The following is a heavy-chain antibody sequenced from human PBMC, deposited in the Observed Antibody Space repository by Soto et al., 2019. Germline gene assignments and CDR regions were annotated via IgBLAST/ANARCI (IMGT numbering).Heavy chain of an antibody. D-gene: IGHD3-16*02. Sequence: QVQLQESGPGLVKPSQTLSLTCTVSGGSISSGGYYWSWIRQPPGKGLYWIGNIYYSGSTYYNPSLKSRVNIAVDTSKNQFSLKLSSVTAADTAVYYCATQRAYDYIWGSYRSGWFDPWGQGSLVTVT. CDR1: GGSISSGGYY. CDR2: IYYSGST. V-gene: IGHV4-31*03. CDR3: ATQRAYDYIWGSYRSGWFDP. J-gene: IGHJ5*02.